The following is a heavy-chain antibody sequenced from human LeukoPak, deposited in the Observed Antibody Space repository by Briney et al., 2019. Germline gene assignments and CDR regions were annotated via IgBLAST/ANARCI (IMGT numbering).Heavy chain of an antibody. J-gene: IGHJ5*02. V-gene: IGHV1-69*06. CDR1: GYTFTGYY. Sequence: GASVKVSCKASGYTFTGYYMHWVRQAPGQGLEWMGGIIPIFGTANYAQKFQGRVTITADKSTSTAYMELSSLRSEDTAVYYCARDRLERRNQYWFDPWGQGTLVTVSS. CDR3: ARDRLERRNQYWFDP. D-gene: IGHD1-1*01. CDR2: IIPIFGTA.